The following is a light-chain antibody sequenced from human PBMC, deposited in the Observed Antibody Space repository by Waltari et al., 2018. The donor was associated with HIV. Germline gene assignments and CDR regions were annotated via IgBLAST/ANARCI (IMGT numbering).Light chain of an antibody. J-gene: IGLJ1*01. CDR1: SSFFDTF. Sequence: QSALTQPPPVSGSPGQSLTISCTGTSSFFDTFLSWYQRHPSNAPKVIIYDVNKPPSGVPDRFSGSKSGNSASLTIAGLQAEDEADYYCCSHAGNLIFVFGTGTKVTVL. CDR2: DVN. CDR3: CSHAGNLIFV. V-gene: IGLV2-11*01.